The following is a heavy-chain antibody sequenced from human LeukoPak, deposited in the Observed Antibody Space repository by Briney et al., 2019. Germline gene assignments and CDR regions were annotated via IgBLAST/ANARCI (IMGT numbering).Heavy chain of an antibody. D-gene: IGHD4-17*01. CDR2: MNPNSGNT. CDR1: GYTFTGYY. CDR3: ARGLYGDYDNGYYYYYYMDV. V-gene: IGHV1-8*02. Sequence: ASVKVSCKASGYTFTGYYMHWVRQAPGQGLEWMGWMNPNSGNTGYAQKFQGRVTMTRNTSISTAYMELSSLRSEDTAVYYCARGLYGDYDNGYYYYYYMDVWGKGTTVTISS. J-gene: IGHJ6*03.